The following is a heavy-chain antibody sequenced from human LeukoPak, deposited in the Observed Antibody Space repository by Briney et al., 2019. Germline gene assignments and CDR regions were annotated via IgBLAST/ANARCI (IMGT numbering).Heavy chain of an antibody. CDR2: ISDSDGST. CDR1: GITLSNNG. D-gene: IGHD3/OR15-3a*01. Sequence: GGSLRLSCAVSGITLSNNGMSWVRQAPGKGLEWVAGISDSDGSTKYTDSVKGRFTIARENRKNTLYLQMNSLRAEDTAVYFCAKRGVVIRVILVGFHKEAYYFESWGQGALVTVSS. J-gene: IGHJ4*02. V-gene: IGHV3-23*01. CDR3: AKRGVVIRVILVGFHKEAYYFES.